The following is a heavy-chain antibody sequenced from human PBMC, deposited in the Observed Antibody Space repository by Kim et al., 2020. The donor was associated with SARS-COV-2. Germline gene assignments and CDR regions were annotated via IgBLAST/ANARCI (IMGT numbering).Heavy chain of an antibody. CDR2: ISYEGTNK. CDR3: ARDGLNYYGSGRSDYFDY. V-gene: IGHV3-30*03. J-gene: IGHJ4*02. Sequence: GGSLRLSCAASGFTFSTYGMHWVRQAPGKGLEWVAVISYEGTNKYHADSVQGRFTISRDNSKNTLYLLMHSLRVEDTAVYYCARDGLNYYGSGRSDYFDYWGQGTLVTVSS. D-gene: IGHD3-10*01. CDR1: GFTFSTYG.